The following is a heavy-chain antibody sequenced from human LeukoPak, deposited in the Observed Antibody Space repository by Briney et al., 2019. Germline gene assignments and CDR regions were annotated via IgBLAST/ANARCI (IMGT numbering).Heavy chain of an antibody. D-gene: IGHD7-27*01. J-gene: IGHJ4*02. CDR3: AKDWAVNWGPDY. V-gene: IGHV3-30-3*01. CDR2: ILYDGSKK. CDR1: GFTFSHYT. Sequence: GGSLRLSCVASGFTFSHYTLHWVRQAPGKGLEWVTHILYDGSKKYYTDSVRGRFTISRDDSKNTLYLQMNSLRAEDTAVYYCAKDWAVNWGPDYWGQGTLVTVSS.